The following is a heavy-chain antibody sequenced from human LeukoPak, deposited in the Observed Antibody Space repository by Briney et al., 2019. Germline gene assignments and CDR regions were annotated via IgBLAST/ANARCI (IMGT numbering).Heavy chain of an antibody. CDR1: GFTVSRNY. CDR3: TKVFFSHLYGSGNVQDY. CDR2: IYSGGTT. Sequence: GGSLRLSCAASGFTVSRNYMSWVRQAPGKGLEWVSVIYSGGTTYYADSVKGRFTISRDNSKNTLYLQMNSLRAEDTAVYYCTKVFFSHLYGSGNVQDYWGQGTLVTVSS. D-gene: IGHD3-10*01. J-gene: IGHJ4*02. V-gene: IGHV3-53*01.